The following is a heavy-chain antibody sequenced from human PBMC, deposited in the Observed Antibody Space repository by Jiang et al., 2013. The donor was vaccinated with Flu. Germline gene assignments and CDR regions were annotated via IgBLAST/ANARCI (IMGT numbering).Heavy chain of an antibody. D-gene: IGHD6-19*01. Sequence: VQLVESGAEVKKPGESLKISCKGSGYSFTSYWIGWVRQMPGKGLEWMGIIYPGDSDTRYSPSFQGQVTISADKSISTAYLQWSSLKASDTAMYYCARQVVAGRDAYYYYYGMDVWGKGTTVTVSS. CDR1: GYSFTSYW. CDR2: IYPGDSDT. V-gene: IGHV5-51*01. J-gene: IGHJ6*04. CDR3: ARQVVAGRDAYYYYYGMDV.